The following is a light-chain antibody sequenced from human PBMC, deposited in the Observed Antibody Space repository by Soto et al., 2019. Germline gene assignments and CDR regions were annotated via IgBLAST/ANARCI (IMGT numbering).Light chain of an antibody. J-gene: IGLJ3*02. CDR3: SSYTSSSTRV. Sequence: QSALTQPASVSGSPGQSITISCTGTSSDVGGYNYVSWYQQHPGKAPKLMIYEVSNRPSGVSNRFSGSKSGNTASLTISGLKAEDAADYYCSSYTSSSTRVFGGGTKLPVL. CDR1: SSDVGGYNY. CDR2: EVS. V-gene: IGLV2-14*01.